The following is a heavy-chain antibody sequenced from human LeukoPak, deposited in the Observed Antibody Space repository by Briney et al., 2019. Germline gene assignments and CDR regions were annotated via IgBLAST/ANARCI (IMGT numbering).Heavy chain of an antibody. D-gene: IGHD6-13*01. Sequence: GGSLRLSCAASGFTFSIYAMSWVRQAPGKGLEWVSAISGSGGSTYYADSVKGRFTISRDNSKNTLYLQMNSLRAEDTAVYYCAKPASYSSSWYRIEYFQHWGQGTLVTVSS. V-gene: IGHV3-23*01. CDR1: GFTFSIYA. J-gene: IGHJ1*01. CDR3: AKPASYSSSWYRIEYFQH. CDR2: ISGSGGST.